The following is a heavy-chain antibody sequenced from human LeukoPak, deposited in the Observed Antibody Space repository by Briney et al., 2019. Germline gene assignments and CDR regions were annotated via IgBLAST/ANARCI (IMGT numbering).Heavy chain of an antibody. CDR2: IKEDGSEK. CDR1: GFTLSSYW. D-gene: IGHD3-10*01. CDR3: ARDWVAGVPFHAFDI. J-gene: IGHJ3*02. Sequence: PGGSLRLSCAASGFTLSSYWMSWVRQAPGKGLEWVANIKEDGSEKYYVDSVKGRFTISRDNAKNSLYLHMNSLTAEDTAMYYCARDWVAGVPFHAFDIWGQGTMVSVSS. V-gene: IGHV3-7*03.